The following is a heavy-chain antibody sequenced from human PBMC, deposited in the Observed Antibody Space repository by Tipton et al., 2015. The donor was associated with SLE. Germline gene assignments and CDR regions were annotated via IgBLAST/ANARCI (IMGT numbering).Heavy chain of an antibody. V-gene: IGHV4-38-2*02. J-gene: IGHJ2*01. D-gene: IGHD7-27*01. CDR2: IYHNGST. CDR3: ARLSGDSTWYVDL. CDR1: GYSINSGYY. Sequence: TLSLTCIVPGYSINSGYYWGWIRQPPGKGLEWIGIIYHNGSTSYTPSLKSRVTISVDTSKNQFSLRLSSVTAVDTAVYFCARLSGDSTWYVDLWGRGTLVTVSS.